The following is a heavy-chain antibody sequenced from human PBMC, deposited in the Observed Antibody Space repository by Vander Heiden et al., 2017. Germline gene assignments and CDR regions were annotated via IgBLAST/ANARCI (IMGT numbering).Heavy chain of an antibody. Sequence: EVQLVESGGVLVQPGRSLSLSFAASGFTFDDHAMHWVRQAPGKGLEWVSGINWNSATIGYADSVKGRFTISRDNAKNSLYLQMNSLRGEDTALYYCARDNSGYDTGDFDYWGQGTLVTVSS. CDR2: INWNSATI. D-gene: IGHD5-12*01. V-gene: IGHV3-9*01. CDR3: ARDNSGYDTGDFDY. CDR1: GFTFDDHA. J-gene: IGHJ4*02.